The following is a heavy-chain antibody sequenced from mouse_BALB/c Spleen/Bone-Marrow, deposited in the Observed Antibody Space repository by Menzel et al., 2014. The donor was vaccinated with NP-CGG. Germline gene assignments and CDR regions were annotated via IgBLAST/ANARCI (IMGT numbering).Heavy chain of an antibody. CDR1: GYTFSYSW. V-gene: IGHV1-82*01. CDR3: ARNPHYYAMDY. J-gene: IGHJ4*01. Sequence: QVQLQQSGPELVKPGASVKISCKTSGYTFSYSWMHWVRQRPGQGLEWIGRIYPEDGDTNYNGRFKGKATLTADKSSNTTYIQLSSLTSVDSAVYFCARNPHYYAMDYWGQGTSVTVSS. CDR2: IYPEDGDT.